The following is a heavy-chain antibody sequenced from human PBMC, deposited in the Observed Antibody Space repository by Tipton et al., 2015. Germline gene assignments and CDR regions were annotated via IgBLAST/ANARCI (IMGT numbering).Heavy chain of an antibody. CDR1: GYSISSGYY. V-gene: IGHV4-38-2*02. Sequence: TLSLTCAVSGYSISSGYYWGWIRQPPGKGLEWIGNISYSGSTHYNPSFKSRVAISVDTSKNQFSLTLNSVTAADTAVYYCARDLEHGMDVWGQGTTVTVSS. CDR3: ARDLEHGMDV. D-gene: IGHD5-24*01. J-gene: IGHJ6*02. CDR2: ISYSGST.